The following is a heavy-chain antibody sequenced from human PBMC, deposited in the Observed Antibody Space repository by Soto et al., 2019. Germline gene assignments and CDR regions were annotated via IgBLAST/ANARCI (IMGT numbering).Heavy chain of an antibody. J-gene: IGHJ4*02. CDR1: GFTFSSYS. D-gene: IGHD3-9*01. Sequence: HPGGSLRLSCAASGFTFSSYSMNWVRQAPGKGLEWVSYISSSSSTIYYADSVKGRFTISRDNAKNSLYLQMNSLRAEDTAVYYCARDGSNILTGYYSFDYWGQGTLVTVSS. CDR3: ARDGSNILTGYYSFDY. CDR2: ISSSSSTI. V-gene: IGHV3-48*01.